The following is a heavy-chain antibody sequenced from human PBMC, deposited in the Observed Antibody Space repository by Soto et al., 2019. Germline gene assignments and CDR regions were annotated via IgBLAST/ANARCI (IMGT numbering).Heavy chain of an antibody. Sequence: SETLSLTCTVSGGAVSSGTYYWSWIRQPPGKGLEWIGHIYFTGSTNYNPSLKSRVTMSLDTSRNQFPLKLSSVTAADTAVYYCARQYYYGSGRQIDYWGQGTLVTVSS. J-gene: IGHJ4*02. D-gene: IGHD3-10*01. CDR2: IYFTGST. CDR3: ARQYYYGSGRQIDY. V-gene: IGHV4-61*01. CDR1: GGAVSSGTYY.